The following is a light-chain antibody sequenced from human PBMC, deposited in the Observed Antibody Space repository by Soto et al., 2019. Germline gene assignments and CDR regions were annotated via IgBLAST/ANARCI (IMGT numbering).Light chain of an antibody. J-gene: IGLJ1*01. CDR2: EVS. CDR1: SSDVGSYDL. Sequence: QSVLTQPASVSGSPGQSITISCTGTSSDVGSYDLVSRYQHHPGKAPKLMIYEVSKRPSGVSNRFSGSKSDNTASLTISGLQAEDEADYYCCSFAGSSTYVFGTGTKVTVL. CDR3: CSFAGSSTYV. V-gene: IGLV2-23*02.